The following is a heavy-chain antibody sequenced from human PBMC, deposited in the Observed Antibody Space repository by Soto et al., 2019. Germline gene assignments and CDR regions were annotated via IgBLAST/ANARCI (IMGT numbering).Heavy chain of an antibody. Sequence: GVSLRLSWAGSGFTFRRFTMICSRQLRGKRLKWVSSISSSSSYIYYADSVKGRFTISRDNAKNSLYLQMNSLRAEDTAVYYCARDQSYYYDSSGYYPGAFDIWGQGTMVTVSS. V-gene: IGHV3-21*01. J-gene: IGHJ3*02. CDR2: ISSSSSYI. CDR1: GFTFRRFT. CDR3: ARDQSYYYDSSGYYPGAFDI. D-gene: IGHD3-22*01.